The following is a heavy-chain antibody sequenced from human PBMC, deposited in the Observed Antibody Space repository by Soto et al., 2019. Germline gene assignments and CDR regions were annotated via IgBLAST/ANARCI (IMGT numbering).Heavy chain of an antibody. CDR1: GDSISSGGFS. V-gene: IGHV4-30-2*01. Sequence: QPQLQESGSGLVKPSQTLSLTCAVSGDSISSGGFSWSWLRQPPGKGLEWIGYIYHSGTSFYNPSLKSRVTISVDGSKNQFSLKVNSVTAADTAVYYCARGRLVPAVNFDYWGLGTLVTVSS. CDR3: ARGRLVPAVNFDY. CDR2: IYHSGTS. D-gene: IGHD2-2*01. J-gene: IGHJ4*02.